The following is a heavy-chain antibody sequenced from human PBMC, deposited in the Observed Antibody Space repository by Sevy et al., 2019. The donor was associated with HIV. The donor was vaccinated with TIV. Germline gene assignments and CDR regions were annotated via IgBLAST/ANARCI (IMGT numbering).Heavy chain of an antibody. CDR3: ARDSGYSGYDFDY. CDR1: GGSISSGSYY. Sequence: SETLSLTCTVSGGSISSGSYYWSWIRQPAGKGLEWIGRIYTSGSTNYNPSLMSRVTISVDTSKNQFSLKLSSVTAADTAVYYCARDSGYSGYDFDYWGQGTLVTVSS. D-gene: IGHD5-12*01. V-gene: IGHV4-61*02. J-gene: IGHJ4*02. CDR2: IYTSGST.